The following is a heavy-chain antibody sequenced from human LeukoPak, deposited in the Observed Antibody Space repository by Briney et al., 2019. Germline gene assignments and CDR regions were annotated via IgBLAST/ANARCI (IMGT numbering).Heavy chain of an antibody. J-gene: IGHJ4*02. Sequence: GESLKISCKGSGYNFATYWISWVRQMPGKGLEWMGKIDPSDSYTNYSPSFQGHVTISADKSISTAYLQWSSLKASDTAIYYCARQGYGEALGYWGQGTLVTVSS. D-gene: IGHD4-17*01. CDR1: GYNFATYW. CDR3: ARQGYGEALGY. V-gene: IGHV5-10-1*01. CDR2: IDPSDSYT.